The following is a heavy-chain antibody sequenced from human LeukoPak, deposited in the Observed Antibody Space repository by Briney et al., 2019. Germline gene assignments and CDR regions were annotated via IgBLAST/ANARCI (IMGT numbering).Heavy chain of an antibody. J-gene: IGHJ5*02. CDR3: ARDFAWGSGGAPIDDNWLDP. D-gene: IGHD7-27*01. Sequence: ASVKVSCKATGYIFSNYGISWVRQAPGHGLEWMGWISSGGNTNYAPRFQDRATMTTDTSTSTAYMELRSLRFDDTAVYYCARDFAWGSGGAPIDDNWLDPWGQGTLVTVSS. V-gene: IGHV1-18*01. CDR1: GYIFSNYG. CDR2: ISSGGNT.